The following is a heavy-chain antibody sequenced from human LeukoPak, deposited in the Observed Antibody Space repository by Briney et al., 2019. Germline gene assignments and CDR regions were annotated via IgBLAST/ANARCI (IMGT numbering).Heavy chain of an antibody. J-gene: IGHJ6*03. CDR3: ARSLLRGLTSYSYYMDV. CDR2: VYSSGTT. V-gene: IGHV4-61*02. CDR1: GGSINTRSIY. Sequence: SETLSLTCTVSGGSINTRSIYWSWIRQPAGEGLEWIGRVYSSGTTTYNPSLRSRVAISLDTSKDQFSLNLTSVTAADTAVYYCARSLLRGLTSYSYYMDVWGKGTTVTVSS. D-gene: IGHD3-10*01.